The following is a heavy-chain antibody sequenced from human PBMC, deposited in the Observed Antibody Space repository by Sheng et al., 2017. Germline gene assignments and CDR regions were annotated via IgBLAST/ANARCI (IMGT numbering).Heavy chain of an antibody. D-gene: IGHD2-15*01. V-gene: IGHV3-30*04. J-gene: IGHJ6*02. CDR1: GFTFSSYA. Sequence: QVQLVESGGGVVQPGRSLRLSCAASGFTFSSYAMHWVRQAPGKGLEWVAVISYDGSNKYYADSVKGRFTISRDNSKNTLYLQMNSLRAEDTAVYYCARLPKLSSRLYGMDVWGQGTTVTVSS. CDR3: ARLPKLSSRLYGMDV. CDR2: ISYDGSNK.